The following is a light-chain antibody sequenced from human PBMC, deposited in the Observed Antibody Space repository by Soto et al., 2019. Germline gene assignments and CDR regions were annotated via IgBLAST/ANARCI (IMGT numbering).Light chain of an antibody. CDR1: QSISSY. CDR2: AAS. J-gene: IGKJ1*01. V-gene: IGKV1-39*01. CDR3: QQSYSTPGT. Sequence: ASQSISSYLNWYQQKPGKAPKLLIYAASSLQSGVPSRFSGSGSGTDFTLTISSLQPEDFATYYCQQSYSTPGTFGQGTKVDIK.